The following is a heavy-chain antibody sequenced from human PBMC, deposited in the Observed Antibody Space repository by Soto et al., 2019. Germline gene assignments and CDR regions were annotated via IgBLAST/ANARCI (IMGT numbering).Heavy chain of an antibody. CDR2: TYYRSKWYT. Sequence: TLSLTCAISGDSVSSNSGAWNWIRQSPSRGLEWLGRTYYRSKWYTGYAVSVRSRITXXXDXXXNXFXXXLCSVTPEDTAVYYCTGHSVAGASDYGGQVTRYTVAS. D-gene: IGHD3-9*01. J-gene: IGHJ4*02. CDR1: GDSVSSNSGA. V-gene: IGHV6-1*01. CDR3: TGHSVAGASDY.